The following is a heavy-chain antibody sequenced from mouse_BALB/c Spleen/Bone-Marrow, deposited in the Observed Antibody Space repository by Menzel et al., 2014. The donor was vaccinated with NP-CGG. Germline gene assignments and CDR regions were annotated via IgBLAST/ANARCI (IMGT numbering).Heavy chain of an antibody. J-gene: IGHJ2*01. CDR3: SRRAHYFGSGLDY. V-gene: IGHV1-9*01. CDR1: GYIFSSYW. CDR2: ILPGSGNT. D-gene: IGHD1-1*01. Sequence: QVQLKESGAELMKPGASVTISCKATGYIFSSYWIEWMKQRPGHGLEWIGEILPGSGNTNYNEKFRDKATFTAETSSNIAYMQLSSLTSEDSAVYYCSRRAHYFGSGLDYWGQGTTLTVSS.